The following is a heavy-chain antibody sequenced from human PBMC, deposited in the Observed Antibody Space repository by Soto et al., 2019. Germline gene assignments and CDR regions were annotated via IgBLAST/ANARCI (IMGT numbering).Heavy chain of an antibody. CDR3: ARDTLHNGGMWHYSYVMVV. CDR2: IWYDGSNK. V-gene: IGHV3-33*01. D-gene: IGHD3-16*01. J-gene: IGHJ6*02. CDR1: GFTFSSYG. Sequence: GGSLRLSCAASGFTFSSYGMHWVRQAPGKGLEWVAVIWYDGSNKYYADSVKGRFTISRDNSKNTLYLQMNSLRAEDTAVYYCARDTLHNGGMWHYSYVMVVWGQGTTVTVSS.